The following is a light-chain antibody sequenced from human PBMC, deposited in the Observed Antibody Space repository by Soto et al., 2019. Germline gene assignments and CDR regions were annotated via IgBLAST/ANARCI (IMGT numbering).Light chain of an antibody. CDR2: EGN. Sequence: QSVLTQPASVSGSPGQSITISCTGTSSDVGGYNLVSWYQQHPGKAPKLIIYEGNKRPSGVSNRFSGSKSGNTASLTISGLQAEDEADYYCCSYAGSSIPLFGGGTQLTVL. CDR3: CSYAGSSIPL. J-gene: IGLJ2*01. V-gene: IGLV2-23*01. CDR1: SSDVGGYNL.